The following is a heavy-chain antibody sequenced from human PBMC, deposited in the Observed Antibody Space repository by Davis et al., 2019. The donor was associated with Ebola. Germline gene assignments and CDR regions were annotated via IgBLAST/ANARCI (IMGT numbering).Heavy chain of an antibody. CDR2: IKRDGSEK. Sequence: PGGSLRLSCAASGFTISNYWMSWVRQAPGKGLERVANIKRDGSEKYYVDSVKGRFTISRDVAKNSLYLQMNSLRAEDTAVYYCASWDWGGAFDIWGQGTMVTVSS. V-gene: IGHV3-7*03. CDR1: GFTISNYW. D-gene: IGHD7-27*01. J-gene: IGHJ3*02. CDR3: ASWDWGGAFDI.